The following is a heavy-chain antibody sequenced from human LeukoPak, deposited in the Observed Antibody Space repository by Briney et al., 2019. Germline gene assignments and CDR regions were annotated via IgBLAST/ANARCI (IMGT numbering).Heavy chain of an antibody. CDR3: ARGVAGTDYFDY. J-gene: IGHJ4*02. CDR1: GGSISSYY. D-gene: IGHD6-19*01. Sequence: PSETLSLTCTVSGGSISSYYWSWIRQPPGKGLEWIGYIYYSGSTNYNPSLKSRVTISVDTSKNQFSLKLSSVTAADTAVYYCARGVAGTDYFDYWGQGTLVTVSS. V-gene: IGHV4-59*01. CDR2: IYYSGST.